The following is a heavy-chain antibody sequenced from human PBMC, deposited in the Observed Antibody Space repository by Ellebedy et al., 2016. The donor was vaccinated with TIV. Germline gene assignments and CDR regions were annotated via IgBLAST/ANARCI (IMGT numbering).Heavy chain of an antibody. D-gene: IGHD3-22*01. CDR1: GFTFSSYA. Sequence: PGGSLRLSCAASGFTFSSYAMSWVRKAPGKGLEWVSHFYSDGEIDYADSVKGRFTISRDNSKNTLYLQMNSRRAENTPVYYGARLPTYYYDSSGYYYDYYYGMDVWGQGTTVTVSS. V-gene: IGHV3-23*03. J-gene: IGHJ6*02. CDR3: ARLPTYYYDSSGYYYDYYYGMDV. CDR2: FYSDGEI.